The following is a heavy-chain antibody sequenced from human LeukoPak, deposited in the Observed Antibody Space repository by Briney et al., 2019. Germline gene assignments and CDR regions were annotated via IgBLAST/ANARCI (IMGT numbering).Heavy chain of an antibody. CDR2: ISSSGSII. D-gene: IGHD4-17*01. CDR3: ATVTYGDYGPFDY. CDR1: RFTFSSYE. V-gene: IGHV3-48*03. J-gene: IGHJ4*02. Sequence: GRSLRLSCAASRFTFSSYEMNWVSQAPGEGREWVSYISSSGSIIYYAVSVQGRFTLSRDNAKNSLYLQMNSLRAEDTAVYYCATVTYGDYGPFDYWGQGTLVTVSS.